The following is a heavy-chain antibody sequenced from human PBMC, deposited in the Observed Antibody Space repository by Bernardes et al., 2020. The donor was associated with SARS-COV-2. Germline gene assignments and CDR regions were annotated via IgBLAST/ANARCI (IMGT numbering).Heavy chain of an antibody. V-gene: IGHV3-74*01. D-gene: IGHD1-26*01. J-gene: IGHJ4*02. Sequence: GGSLRLSCAASGFSFSTSWMHWVRQAPGKGLVWVSRFDDAATTRNYADAVKGRFTVSRDNAKNTLYLQMDSLTDEDAAFYYCARGGNYYLDYWGQGTLVTVSS. CDR1: GFSFSTSW. CDR3: ARGGNYYLDY. CDR2: FDDAATTR.